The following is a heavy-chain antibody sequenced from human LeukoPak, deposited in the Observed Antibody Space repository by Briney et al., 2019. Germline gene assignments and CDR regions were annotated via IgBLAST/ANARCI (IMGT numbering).Heavy chain of an antibody. J-gene: IGHJ4*02. D-gene: IGHD3-10*01. Sequence: GESLRLSCAASGFTFTSYSMNWVRQAPGKGLEWVSSITSSGDYINYADSMKGRFTISRDNAYNSLYLQMNSLRTEDTAVYYCARSGPWVREGLIDNWGQGTLVTVSA. CDR3: ARSGPWVREGLIDN. CDR2: ITSSGDYI. CDR1: GFTFTSYS. V-gene: IGHV3-21*01.